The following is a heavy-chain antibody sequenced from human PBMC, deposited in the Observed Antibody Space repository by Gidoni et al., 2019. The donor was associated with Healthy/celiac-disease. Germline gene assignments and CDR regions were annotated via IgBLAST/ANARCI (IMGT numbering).Heavy chain of an antibody. V-gene: IGHV3-23*01. J-gene: IGHJ5*02. D-gene: IGHD4-17*01. Sequence: EVHLLESGGGLVQPGGSLRLSRAAPGFTFSSYAMSWVRQALGQGLGWVSAIGGSGSSTYYADSVKGRFTISRDNSKNTLYLQMNSLRAEDTAVYYCAKATVTNLFMSWFDPWGQGTLVTVSS. CDR2: IGGSGSST. CDR3: AKATVTNLFMSWFDP. CDR1: GFTFSSYA.